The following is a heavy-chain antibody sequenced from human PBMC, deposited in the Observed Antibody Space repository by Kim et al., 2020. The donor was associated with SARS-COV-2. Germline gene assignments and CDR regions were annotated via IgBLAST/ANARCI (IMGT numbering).Heavy chain of an antibody. Sequence: KFQGRVTRTRDTSTSTVYMELSSLRSEDTAVYYCARESGIVGATSYYFDYWGQGTLVTVSS. J-gene: IGHJ4*02. D-gene: IGHD1-26*01. V-gene: IGHV1-46*01. CDR3: ARESGIVGATSYYFDY.